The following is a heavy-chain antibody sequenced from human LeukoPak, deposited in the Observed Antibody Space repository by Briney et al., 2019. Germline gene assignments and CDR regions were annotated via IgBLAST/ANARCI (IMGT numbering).Heavy chain of an antibody. CDR3: ARDLWFGDPINYYYGMDV. J-gene: IGHJ6*02. Sequence: PGGSLRLSCAASGFTFSSYSMNWVRQAPGKGLEWLSYISSSSTTIYYADSVKGRFNISRDNAKNSLYPQINSLRAEDTAVYYCARDLWFGDPINYYYGMDVWGQGTTVTVSS. CDR2: ISSSSTTI. CDR1: GFTFSSYS. V-gene: IGHV3-48*01. D-gene: IGHD3-10*01.